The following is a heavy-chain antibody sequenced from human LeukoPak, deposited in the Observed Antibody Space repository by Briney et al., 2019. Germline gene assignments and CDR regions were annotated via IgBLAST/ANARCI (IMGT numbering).Heavy chain of an antibody. V-gene: IGHV4-4*02. J-gene: IGHJ4*02. Sequence: SGTLSLTCAVSGGSISSSNWWSWVRQPPGKGLEWIGEIYHSGSTNYNPSLKSRVTISVDKSTNPFSLKLSSVTAADTAVYYCARGLVGAAAGIAPLSFFAYCGQGTLVTVSS. CDR3: ARGLVGAAAGIAPLSFFAY. CDR1: GGSISSSNW. D-gene: IGHD6-13*01. CDR2: IYHSGST.